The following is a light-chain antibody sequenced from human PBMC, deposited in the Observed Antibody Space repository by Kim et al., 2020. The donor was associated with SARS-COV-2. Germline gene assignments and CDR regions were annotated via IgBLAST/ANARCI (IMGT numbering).Light chain of an antibody. J-gene: IGLJ2*01. Sequence: VALGTTVRITCQGDSLRSYYATWYQQKPGQAPILVIYGKNNRPSGIPDRFSGSSSGNTASLTITGTQAGDEADYYCNSRDSNDNVVFGGGTQLTVL. CDR1: SLRSYY. CDR2: GKN. CDR3: NSRDSNDNVV. V-gene: IGLV3-19*01.